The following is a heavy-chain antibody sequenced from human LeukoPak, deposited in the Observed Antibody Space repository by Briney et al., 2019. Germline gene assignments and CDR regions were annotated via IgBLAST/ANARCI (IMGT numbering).Heavy chain of an antibody. V-gene: IGHV1-46*01. D-gene: IGHD3-16*01. Sequence: ASVKVSCKASGYTFTINHIHWVRQAPGQGLEWMGVVNPSGDSTTYAQNFQGRVTMTRDTSTSTVYMELRSLRSEDTAIYYCAKLATSDTGETYWGQGTLVTVSS. CDR1: GYTFTINH. CDR3: AKLATSDTGETY. J-gene: IGHJ4*02. CDR2: VNPSGDST.